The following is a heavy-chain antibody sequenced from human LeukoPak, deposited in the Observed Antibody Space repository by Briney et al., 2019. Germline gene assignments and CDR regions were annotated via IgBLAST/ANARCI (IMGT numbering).Heavy chain of an antibody. V-gene: IGHV3-74*01. CDR3: ARTPTDYDILTGYYARYYFDY. CDR1: GFTFSSYW. J-gene: IGHJ4*02. CDR2: INSDGSST. Sequence: PGGSLRLSCAASGFTFSSYWMHWLRQAPGKGLVWVSRINSDGSSTSYADSVKGRFTISRDNAKNTLYLQMNSLRAEDTAVYYCARTPTDYDILTGYYARYYFDYWGQGTLVTVSS. D-gene: IGHD3-9*01.